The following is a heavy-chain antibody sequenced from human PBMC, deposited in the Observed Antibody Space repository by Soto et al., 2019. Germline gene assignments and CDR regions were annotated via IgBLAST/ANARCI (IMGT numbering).Heavy chain of an antibody. V-gene: IGHV4-34*01. CDR2: INGAGRC. CDR1: GASFSDYT. D-gene: IGHD3-10*01. J-gene: IGHJ4*02. CDR3: ARGLFSGTSYSGGWYVFDY. Sequence: QVQLQQWGAGLLKPSETLSLTCAVSGASFSDYTWTWVRQSPGKGLEWIGQINGAGRCSYNPSLKIRVTISIGTSNNGFSLDLTSVTAADTAGYYCARGLFSGTSYSGGWYVFDYWGQGTLVTVSS.